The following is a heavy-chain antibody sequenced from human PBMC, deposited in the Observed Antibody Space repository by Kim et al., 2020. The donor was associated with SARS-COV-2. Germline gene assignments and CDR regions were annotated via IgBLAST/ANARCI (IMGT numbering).Heavy chain of an antibody. D-gene: IGHD3-10*01. Sequence: SVKVSCKASGGTFSSYTISWVRQAPGQGLEWMGRIIPILGIANYAQKFQGRVTITADKSTSTAYMELSSLRSEDTAVYYCARGGIYYYGSGSYYNGADYWGQGTLVTVSS. J-gene: IGHJ4*02. CDR1: GGTFSSYT. CDR2: IIPILGIA. V-gene: IGHV1-69*02. CDR3: ARGGIYYYGSGSYYNGADY.